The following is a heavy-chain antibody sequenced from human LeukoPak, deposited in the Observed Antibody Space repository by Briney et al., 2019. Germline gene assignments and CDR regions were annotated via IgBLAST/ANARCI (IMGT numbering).Heavy chain of an antibody. CDR2: ISYDGSNK. CDR1: GFTFSSYA. D-gene: IGHD4-11*01. J-gene: IGHJ6*03. V-gene: IGHV3-30*01. Sequence: GGSLRLSCAASGFTFSSYAMHWVRQAPGKGLEWVAVISYDGSNKYYADSVKGRFTISRDNSKNTLYLQMNRLRAEDTAVYYCARDEITTVTTYYYYYMDVWGKGTTVTVSS. CDR3: ARDEITTVTTYYYYYMDV.